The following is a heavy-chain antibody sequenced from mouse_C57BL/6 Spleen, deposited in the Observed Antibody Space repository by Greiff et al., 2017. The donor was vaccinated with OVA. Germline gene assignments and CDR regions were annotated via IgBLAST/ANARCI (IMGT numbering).Heavy chain of an antibody. Sequence: VQLQQSGPELVKPGASVKIPCKASGYTFTDYNMDWVKQSHGKSLEWIGDINPNNGGTIYNQKFKGKATLTVDKSSSTAYMELRSLTSEDTAVYYCARERGYYYGSSYAMDYRGQGTSVTVSS. CDR3: ARERGYYYGSSYAMDY. J-gene: IGHJ4*01. V-gene: IGHV1-18*01. CDR1: GYTFTDYN. CDR2: INPNNGGT. D-gene: IGHD1-1*01.